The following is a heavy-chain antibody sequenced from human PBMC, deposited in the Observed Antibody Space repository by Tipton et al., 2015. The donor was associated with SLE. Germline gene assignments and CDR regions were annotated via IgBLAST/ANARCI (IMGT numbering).Heavy chain of an antibody. CDR1: GGSVSGYY. V-gene: IGHV4-59*02. D-gene: IGHD3-10*01. J-gene: IGHJ5*02. CDR3: ARDSSGLGYYWFDP. CDR2: IHYSGST. Sequence: TLSLTCTVSGGSVSGYYWSWIRQSPTKGLEWIGYIHYSGSTYYKPSLKSRVTISVDTSKNQFSLKLSSVTVEDTAVYYCARDSSGLGYYWFDPWGQGTLVTVSS.